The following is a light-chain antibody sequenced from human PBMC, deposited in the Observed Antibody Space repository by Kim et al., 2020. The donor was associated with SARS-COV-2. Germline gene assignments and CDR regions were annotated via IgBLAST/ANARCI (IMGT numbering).Light chain of an antibody. V-gene: IGKV3-20*01. Sequence: SPGERATLSCRASQSVSNSYLAWYQQKPGQAPRLLIYGASSRATGIPDRFSGSGSGTDFTLTISRLEPEHFAVYYCQQYGSSPWTFGQGTKVDIK. CDR3: QQYGSSPWT. CDR1: QSVSNSY. J-gene: IGKJ1*01. CDR2: GAS.